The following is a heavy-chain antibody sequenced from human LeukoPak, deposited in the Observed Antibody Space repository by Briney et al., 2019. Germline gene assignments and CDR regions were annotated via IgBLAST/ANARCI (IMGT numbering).Heavy chain of an antibody. V-gene: IGHV3-23*01. CDR3: AKAGIGVVGYFDY. CDR2: IRGSGGGT. D-gene: IGHD6-19*01. Sequence: GGSLRLSCAASGFTFNSYAMSWVRQAPGKGLEWVLAIRGSGGGTYYADSVKGRFTISRDNSKNTLYLQMNSLRDEDTALYYCAKAGIGVVGYFDYWGQGTLVTVSS. CDR1: GFTFNSYA. J-gene: IGHJ4*02.